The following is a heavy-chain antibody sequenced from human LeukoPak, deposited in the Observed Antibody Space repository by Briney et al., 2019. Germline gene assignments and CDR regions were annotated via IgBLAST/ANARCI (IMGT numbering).Heavy chain of an antibody. V-gene: IGHV4-4*07. J-gene: IGHJ4*02. CDR2: IYTDGST. CDR3: TIGSSSGSLAY. Sequence: SGTLSLTCTVSGASVNDNYWSWSRQPAGKTLEWIGRIYTDGSTNYNPSLKCRVAISVDTSTNQFSLFLRSVTAADTAIYYCTIGSSSGSLAYWGQGTLVTVSS. CDR1: GASVNDNY. D-gene: IGHD2-15*01.